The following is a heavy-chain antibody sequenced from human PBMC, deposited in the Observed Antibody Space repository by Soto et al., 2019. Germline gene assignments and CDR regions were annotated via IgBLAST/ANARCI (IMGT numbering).Heavy chain of an antibody. CDR2: IIPIFGIA. CDR1: GGTFSSYA. J-gene: IGHJ4*02. CDR3: ATALAAAAAFGY. Sequence: SVKVSCKASGGTFSSYAISWVRQAPGQGLEWMGGIIPIFGIANYAQKFQGRVTITEDTSTATAYMELSSLRSEDTVVYYCATALAAAAAFGYWGQGTLVTVSS. D-gene: IGHD6-13*01. V-gene: IGHV1-69*10.